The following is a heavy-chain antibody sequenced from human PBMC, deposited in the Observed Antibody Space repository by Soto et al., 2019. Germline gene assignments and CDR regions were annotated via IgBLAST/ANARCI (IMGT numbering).Heavy chain of an antibody. CDR1: GLHFDDFS. V-gene: IGHV3-9*01. CDR3: AKGRYDFSSEYYFDF. CDR2: ITLNTPVL. Sequence: GPSLRLSCVGTGLHFDDFSINCVRQAPGKGLECVSGITLNTPVLAYADSVKGRVTISRDNARNSLYLLMDSLRDEDTALYYCAKGRYDFSSEYYFDFWRQGTVVT. D-gene: IGHD3-3*01. J-gene: IGHJ4*02.